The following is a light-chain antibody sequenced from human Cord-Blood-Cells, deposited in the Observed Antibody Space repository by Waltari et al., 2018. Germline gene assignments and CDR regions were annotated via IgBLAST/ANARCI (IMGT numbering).Light chain of an antibody. V-gene: IGLV2-14*03. Sequence: QSALTQPASVSGSPGQSITISCTGTSSDVGGYNYFSWYQPHPGKAPKLMFYDVSNRPSGVSNRFSGSKSGNTASLTISGLQAEDEADYYCSSYTSSNYVFGTGTKVTVL. CDR1: SSDVGGYNY. CDR3: SSYTSSNYV. CDR2: DVS. J-gene: IGLJ1*01.